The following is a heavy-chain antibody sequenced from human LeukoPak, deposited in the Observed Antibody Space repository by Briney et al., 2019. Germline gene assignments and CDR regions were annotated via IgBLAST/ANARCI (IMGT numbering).Heavy chain of an antibody. CDR1: GFTFSTYS. V-gene: IGHV3-21*01. J-gene: IGHJ3*02. CDR2: ISKSSTYI. CDR3: ARGSFGGGSGNAFGI. Sequence: GGSLRLSCAASGFTFSTYSMNWVRQAPGKGLEWVSSISKSSTYIYQADSVKGRFTISRDNAKNSLYLQMNSLRADDTAVYYCARGSFGGGSGNAFGIWGQGTTVTVSS. D-gene: IGHD3-10*01.